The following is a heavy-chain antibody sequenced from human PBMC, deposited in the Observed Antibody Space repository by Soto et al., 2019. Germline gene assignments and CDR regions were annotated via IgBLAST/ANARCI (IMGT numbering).Heavy chain of an antibody. CDR3: AREGQKGGAAEDGMDV. CDR2: IYYSGST. V-gene: IGHV4-31*03. CDR1: GGSISSGGYY. Sequence: QVQLQESGPGLVKPSQTLSLTCTVSGGSISSGGYYWSWIRQHPGKGLEWIGYIYYSGSTYYNPSLKSRVTISVDTSKNQFSLKLSSVTAADTAVYYCAREGQKGGAAEDGMDVWGQGTTVTVSS. J-gene: IGHJ6*02. D-gene: IGHD6-13*01.